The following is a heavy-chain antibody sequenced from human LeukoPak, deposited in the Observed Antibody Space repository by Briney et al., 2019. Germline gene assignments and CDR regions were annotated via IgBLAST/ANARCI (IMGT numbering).Heavy chain of an antibody. D-gene: IGHD3-10*01. J-gene: IGHJ6*02. CDR2: IYSGGST. Sequence: GGSLRLSCAASGFTVSSNYMSWVRQAPGKGLEWVSVIYSGGSTYYADSVKGRFTISRDNSKNTLYLQMNNLRAEDTAVYYCARVDMVRGVPYGMDVWGQGTTVTVSS. V-gene: IGHV3-53*01. CDR1: GFTVSSNY. CDR3: ARVDMVRGVPYGMDV.